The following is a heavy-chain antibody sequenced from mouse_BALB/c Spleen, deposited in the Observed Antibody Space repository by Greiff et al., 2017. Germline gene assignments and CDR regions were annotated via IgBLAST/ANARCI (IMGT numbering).Heavy chain of an antibody. CDR1: GYTFTSYV. J-gene: IGHJ2*01. Sequence: VQLKESGPELVKPGASVKMSCKASGYTFTSYVMHWVKQKPGQGLEWIGYINPYNDGTKYNEKFKGKATLTSDKSSSTAYMELSSLTSEDSAVYYCARSYYGYDVGYWGQGTTLTVSS. V-gene: IGHV1-14*01. CDR3: ARSYYGYDVGY. D-gene: IGHD2-9*01. CDR2: INPYNDGT.